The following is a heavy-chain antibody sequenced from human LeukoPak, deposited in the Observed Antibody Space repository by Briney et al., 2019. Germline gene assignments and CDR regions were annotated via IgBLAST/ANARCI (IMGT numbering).Heavy chain of an antibody. Sequence: GGSLRLSCAASGFTFSSYWMHWVRQAPGKGLVWVSRIKSDGRSTTYADSVRGRFTISRDNAKNTLYLQMNSLRAEDTAVYYCAGTYYGDFGTTYSLDYWGQGTLVTVPS. D-gene: IGHD4-17*01. CDR2: IKSDGRST. CDR3: AGTYYGDFGTTYSLDY. V-gene: IGHV3-74*01. J-gene: IGHJ4*02. CDR1: GFTFSSYW.